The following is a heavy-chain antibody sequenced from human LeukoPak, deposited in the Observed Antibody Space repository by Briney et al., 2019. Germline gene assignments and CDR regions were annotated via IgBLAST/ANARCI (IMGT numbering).Heavy chain of an antibody. CDR3: ARESRPYYYDSSGYYPLLY. D-gene: IGHD3-22*01. V-gene: IGHV4-4*02. CDR2: IYHSGST. CDR1: GGSISSSNW. Sequence: PSETLSLTCAVSGGSISSSNWWSWVRQPPGKGLEWIGEIYHSGSTNYNPSLKSRVTISVDTSKNQFSLKLSSVTAADTAVYYCARESRPYYYDSSGYYPLLYWGQGTLVTVSS. J-gene: IGHJ4*02.